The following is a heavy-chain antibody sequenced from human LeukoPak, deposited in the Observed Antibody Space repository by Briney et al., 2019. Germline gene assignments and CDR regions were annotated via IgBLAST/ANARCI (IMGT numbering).Heavy chain of an antibody. CDR2: VYYTGST. V-gene: IGHV4-39*07. Sequence: SETLSLTCTVSGGSISSSSYYWGWIRQSPGRGLEWLGTVYYTGSTDYNPSLQSRVTISVDTSKNQFSLNLRSVTAADTAVYYCARSNNGGESYYFYYMDVWGKGTTVTVSS. D-gene: IGHD3-16*01. CDR1: GGSISSSSYY. CDR3: ARSNNGGESYYFYYMDV. J-gene: IGHJ6*03.